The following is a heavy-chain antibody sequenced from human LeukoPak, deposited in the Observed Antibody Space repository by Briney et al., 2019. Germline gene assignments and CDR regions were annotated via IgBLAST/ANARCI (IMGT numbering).Heavy chain of an antibody. J-gene: IGHJ6*02. CDR2: ISYDGSNK. D-gene: IGHD3-10*01. CDR1: GFTFSSYA. CDR3: ARDRVPGYYYGMDV. Sequence: PGGSLRLSCAASGFTFSSYAMHWVRRAPGKGLEWVAVISYDGSNKYYADSVKGRFTISRDNSKNTLYLQMNSLRAEDTAVYYCARDRVPGYYYGMDVWGQGTTVTVSS. V-gene: IGHV3-30-3*01.